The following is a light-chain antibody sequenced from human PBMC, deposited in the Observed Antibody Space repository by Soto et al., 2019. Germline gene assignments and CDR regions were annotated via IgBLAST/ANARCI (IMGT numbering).Light chain of an antibody. CDR3: QQRHNWPIT. CDR2: DTY. V-gene: IGKV3-11*01. CDR1: QTIRGL. J-gene: IGKJ5*01. Sequence: EIVLTQSPATLSLSPGESATLSCRTSQTIRGLLNWYQQRPGQAPRLLIYDTYNRATDIPAVFSGSGSGTDFILTISSLDPEDCGVYFCQQRHNWPITFGQGPRLHIK.